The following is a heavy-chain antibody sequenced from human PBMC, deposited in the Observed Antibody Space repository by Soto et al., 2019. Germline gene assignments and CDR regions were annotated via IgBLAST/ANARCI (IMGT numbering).Heavy chain of an antibody. CDR2: ISGSGGST. D-gene: IGHD3-9*01. CDR3: AKDGPVLRYFDWLLSLYFDY. J-gene: IGHJ4*02. V-gene: IGHV3-23*01. Sequence: GGSLRLSCAASGFTFSSYAMSWVRQAPGKGLEWVSAISGSGGSTYYADSVKGRFTISRDNSKNTLYLQMNSLRVEDTAVYYCAKDGPVLRYFDWLLSLYFDYWGQGTLVTVSS. CDR1: GFTFSSYA.